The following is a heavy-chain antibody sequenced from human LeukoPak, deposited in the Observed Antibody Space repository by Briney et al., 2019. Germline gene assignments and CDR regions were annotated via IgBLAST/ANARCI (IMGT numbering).Heavy chain of an antibody. V-gene: IGHV3-48*01. D-gene: IGHD2-15*01. CDR1: GFTFSSYS. Sequence: GGSLRLSCAASGFTFSSYSMNWVRQAPGKGLEWVSYISSSSSSIYYADSVKGRFTISRDNAKNSLYLQMNSLRAEDTAVYYCARDHVGAAEGPLDYWGQGTLVTVSS. CDR2: ISSSSSSI. CDR3: ARDHVGAAEGPLDY. J-gene: IGHJ4*02.